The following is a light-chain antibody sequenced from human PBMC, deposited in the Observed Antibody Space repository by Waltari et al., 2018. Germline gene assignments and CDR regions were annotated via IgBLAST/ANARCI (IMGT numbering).Light chain of an antibody. CDR3: QTWGTGIPKV. V-gene: IGLV4-69*01. CDR2: VNSDGSN. CDR1: SGHSNYA. Sequence: QVVVTQSPSASASLGASVKLTCTLSSGHSNYAIAWHHQPPQKGPHFLLRVNSDGSNNKGDGMPDRFSGSRSGAECYLTISSLQAEDEADYIWQTWGTGIPKVFGGGTKLTVL. J-gene: IGLJ3*02.